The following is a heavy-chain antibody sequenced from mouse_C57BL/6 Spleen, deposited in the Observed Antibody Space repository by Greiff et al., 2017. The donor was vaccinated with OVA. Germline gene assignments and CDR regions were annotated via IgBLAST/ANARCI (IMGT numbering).Heavy chain of an antibody. J-gene: IGHJ2*01. CDR2: IDPSDSET. V-gene: IGHV1-52*01. D-gene: IGHD2-1*01. CDR1: GYTFTSYW. CDR3: ARYGNYCDY. Sequence: QVQLQQPGAELVRPGSSVKLSCKASGYTFTSYWMHWVKQRPIQGLEWIGNIDPSDSETPYNQKFKDKATLTVDKSSSTAYMQLSSLTSEDSAGYYCARYGNYCDYWGQGTTLTVSS.